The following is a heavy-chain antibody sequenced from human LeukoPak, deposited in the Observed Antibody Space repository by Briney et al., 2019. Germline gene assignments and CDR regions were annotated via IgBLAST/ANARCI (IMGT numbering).Heavy chain of an antibody. Sequence: PSETLSLTCTVSGGSISSYYWSWLRQPPGKGLEWIGSIYYSGSTYYNPSLKSRVTLSVDTSKNQFSLKLSSVTAADTAVYYCARDGDSQSFDYWGQGTLVTVSS. CDR1: GGSISSYY. CDR2: IYYSGST. D-gene: IGHD4-17*01. V-gene: IGHV4-39*07. CDR3: ARDGDSQSFDY. J-gene: IGHJ4*02.